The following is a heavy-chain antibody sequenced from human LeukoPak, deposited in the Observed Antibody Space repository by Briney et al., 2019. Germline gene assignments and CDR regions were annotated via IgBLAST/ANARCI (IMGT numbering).Heavy chain of an antibody. V-gene: IGHV6-1*01. CDR1: GDSVSTDSGA. CDR2: TYYRSKWYY. Sequence: SQTLSLTCAISGDSVSTDSGAWNWIRQSPSRGLEWLGRTYYRSKWYYDYAVSVKSRITINPDTSKNQFSLHLNSVTPEDTAVYYCAREGRNFFDPWGQGTLVTASS. J-gene: IGHJ5*02. CDR3: AREGRNFFDP.